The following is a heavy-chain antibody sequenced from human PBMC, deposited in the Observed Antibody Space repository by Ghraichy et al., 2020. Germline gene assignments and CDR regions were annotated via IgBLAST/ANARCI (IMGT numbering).Heavy chain of an antibody. CDR1: NDSISNSNYY. J-gene: IGHJ4*02. CDR3: ARSHIGYRLNCFDS. V-gene: IGHV4-39*01. D-gene: IGHD5-24*01. Sequence: SETLSLTCTVSNDSISNSNYYWGWIRQPPGKGLEWIGSIYESGKTNYSPSLKSRVTMSAGTPKNQFSLRLSSVTAADTALYYCARSHIGYRLNCFDSWGQEILGTVSA. CDR2: IYESGKT.